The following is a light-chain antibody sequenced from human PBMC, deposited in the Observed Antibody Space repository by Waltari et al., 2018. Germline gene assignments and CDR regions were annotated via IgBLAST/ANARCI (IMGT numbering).Light chain of an antibody. J-gene: IGLJ2*01. V-gene: IGLV1-40*01. CDR3: QSYDTTLSVV. CDR2: GTN. Sequence: SVLTQPPSVSGAPGQRVSIPCPGRPSNIGAGYDVHWYQQGPGKAPKLIIYGTNTRPLGVPDRFFGSQYGTSASLAIIGLQAEDEGDYYCQSYDTTLSVVFGGGTKLTVL. CDR1: PSNIGAGYD.